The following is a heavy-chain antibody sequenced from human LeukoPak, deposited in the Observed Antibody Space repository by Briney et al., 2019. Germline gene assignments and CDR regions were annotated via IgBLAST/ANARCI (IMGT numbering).Heavy chain of an antibody. Sequence: EASVKVSCKASGYTFTSYDFNWVRQATGQGLEWMGWIKPNSGDTDYAQKFQGRVTMTRDTSISTVYMELSSLRSDDTAVYYCARADSVPAGDYHYWYMDVWGKGTTVTVSS. CDR1: GYTFTSYD. CDR2: IKPNSGDT. J-gene: IGHJ6*03. V-gene: IGHV1-8*01. CDR3: ARADSVPAGDYHYWYMDV. D-gene: IGHD2-2*01.